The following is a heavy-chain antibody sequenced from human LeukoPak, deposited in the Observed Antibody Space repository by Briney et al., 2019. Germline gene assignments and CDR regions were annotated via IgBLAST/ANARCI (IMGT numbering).Heavy chain of an antibody. CDR1: GYTFTSYG. CDR3: ARRGYCSSTSCPNDAFDI. D-gene: IGHD2-2*01. CDR2: ISVYNGNT. Sequence: ASVKVSCKASGYTFTSYGISWVRQAPGQGLEWMGWISVYNGNTNYAQKVQGRVTTTTDTSTSTAYMELRSLRSDDTAVYYCARRGYCSSTSCPNDAFDIWGQGTMVTVSS. J-gene: IGHJ3*02. V-gene: IGHV1-18*01.